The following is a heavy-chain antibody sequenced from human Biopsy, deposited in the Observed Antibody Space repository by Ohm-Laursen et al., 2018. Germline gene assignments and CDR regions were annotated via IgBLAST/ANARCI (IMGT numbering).Heavy chain of an antibody. J-gene: IGHJ4*02. V-gene: IGHV4-59*08. D-gene: IGHD2-15*01. CDR1: GDSINSSY. Sequence: GTLSLTCTVSGDSINSSYWSWIRQAPGKGLEWIGFISNSGNTNYNPSLKSRVTISADTSKNQFSLKLGSVTVADTAVSYCARRGSGGRSFDYWGQGSLVTVSS. CDR2: ISNSGNT. CDR3: ARRGSGGRSFDY.